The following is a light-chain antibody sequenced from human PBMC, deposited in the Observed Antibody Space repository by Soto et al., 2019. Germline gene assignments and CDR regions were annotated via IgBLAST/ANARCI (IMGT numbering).Light chain of an antibody. Sequence: EIVLTQSPATLSLSPGESVTLSCRASQSVTNYLAWYQHKPGQAPRLLIYDASNRATGIPARFRGRGSGTDFTLTISSLEPEDLAIYYCHQRSNWPLTFGGGTRVQIK. CDR2: DAS. CDR3: HQRSNWPLT. CDR1: QSVTNY. J-gene: IGKJ4*01. V-gene: IGKV3-11*01.